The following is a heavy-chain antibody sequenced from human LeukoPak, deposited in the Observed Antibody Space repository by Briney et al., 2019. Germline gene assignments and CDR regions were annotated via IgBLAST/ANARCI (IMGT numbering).Heavy chain of an antibody. CDR2: IYYSGST. CDR1: GGSISSYY. D-gene: IGHD3-10*01. V-gene: IGHV4-59*01. CDR3: ARERKNTMVRGVRFHYYYYMDV. J-gene: IGHJ6*03. Sequence: PSETLSLTCTVSGGSISSYYWSWIRQPPGKGLEWIGYIYYSGSTNYNPSLKSRVTISVDTSKNQFSLKLSSVTAADTAVYYCARERKNTMVRGVRFHYYYYMDVWGKGTTVTVSS.